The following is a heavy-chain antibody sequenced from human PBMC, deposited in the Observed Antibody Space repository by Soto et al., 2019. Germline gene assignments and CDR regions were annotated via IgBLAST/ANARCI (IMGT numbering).Heavy chain of an antibody. CDR2: IYSGGST. V-gene: IGHV3-53*01. CDR3: ARSYSSSWTDAFDI. CDR1: GFTVSSNY. J-gene: IGHJ3*02. D-gene: IGHD6-13*01. Sequence: GGSLRLSXAASGFTVSSNYMSWVRQAPGKGLEWVSVIYSGGSTYYADSVKGRFTISRDNSKNTLYLQMNSLRAEDTAVYYCARSYSSSWTDAFDIWGQGTMVTVSS.